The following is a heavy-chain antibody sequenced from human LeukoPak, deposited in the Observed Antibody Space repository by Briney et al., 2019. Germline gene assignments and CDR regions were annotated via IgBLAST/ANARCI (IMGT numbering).Heavy chain of an antibody. CDR2: ISGSGGST. CDR1: GFTFISYA. V-gene: IGHV3-23*01. J-gene: IGHJ4*02. CDR3: ARDTAMALDY. Sequence: GGSLRLSCAASGFTFISYAMSWVRQAPGKGLEWVSTISGSGGSTSYADSVKGRFTISRDNAKNSLYLQMNSLRAEDTAVYYCARDTAMALDYWGQGTLVTVSS. D-gene: IGHD5-18*01.